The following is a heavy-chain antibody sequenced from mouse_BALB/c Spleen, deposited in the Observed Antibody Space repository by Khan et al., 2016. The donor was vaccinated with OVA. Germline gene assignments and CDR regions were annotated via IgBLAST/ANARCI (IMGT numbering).Heavy chain of an antibody. D-gene: IGHD1-1*01. CDR3: TRSNYYGYYLDY. CDR1: GYSITSGYA. J-gene: IGHJ2*01. CDR2: ISYSGFT. Sequence: EVQLQESGPGLVKPSQSLSLTCTVTGYSITSGYAWNWIRQFPGNKLEWMGYISYSGFTNYNPSLKSRISIPRETSKNQFFLQLSSVTSEDTATYYCTRSNYYGYYLDYWGQGATLTVSS. V-gene: IGHV3-2*02.